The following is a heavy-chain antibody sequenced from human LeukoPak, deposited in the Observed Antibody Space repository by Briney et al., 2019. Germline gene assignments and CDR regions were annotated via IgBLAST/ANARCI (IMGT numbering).Heavy chain of an antibody. CDR2: LYYTGST. CDR3: ASVYSLYDN. V-gene: IGHV4-39*01. D-gene: IGHD6-13*01. Sequence: SETLSLSCSVSGGSISSRYYWGWIRQSPGKGLEWIGGLYYTGSTYYNPSLKSRITISVDTSKNQFSLKLTSVTAADTAVYYCASVYSLYDNWGQGILVIVSS. J-gene: IGHJ4*02. CDR1: GGSISSRYY.